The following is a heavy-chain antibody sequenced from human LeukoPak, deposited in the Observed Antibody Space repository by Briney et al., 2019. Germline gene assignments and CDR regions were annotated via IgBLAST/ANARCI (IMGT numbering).Heavy chain of an antibody. CDR1: GYTLTELS. Sequence: ASVKVSCKVSGYTLTELSMHWVRQAPGKGLEWMGGFDPEDGETIYAQKFQGRVTMTEDTSTDTAYMELSSLRSEDMAVYYCATDSFGVASAAYDYWGQGTLVTVSS. CDR3: ATDSFGVASAAYDY. D-gene: IGHD3-3*01. J-gene: IGHJ4*02. V-gene: IGHV1-24*01. CDR2: FDPEDGET.